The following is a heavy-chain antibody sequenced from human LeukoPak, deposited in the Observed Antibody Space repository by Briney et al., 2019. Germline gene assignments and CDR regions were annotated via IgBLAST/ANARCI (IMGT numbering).Heavy chain of an antibody. Sequence: SETLSLTCTVSGGSISSYYWSWIRQPPGKGLEWIGYICYSGSTNYNPSLKSRVTISVDTSKNQFSLKLSSVTAADTAVYYCARVDPDSSSTLEVFDYWGQGTLVTVSS. D-gene: IGHD6-6*01. CDR1: GGSISSYY. V-gene: IGHV4-59*01. J-gene: IGHJ4*02. CDR3: ARVDPDSSSTLEVFDY. CDR2: ICYSGST.